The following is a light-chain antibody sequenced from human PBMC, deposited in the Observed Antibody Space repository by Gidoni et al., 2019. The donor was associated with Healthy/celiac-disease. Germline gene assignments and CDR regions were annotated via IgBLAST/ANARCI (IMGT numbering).Light chain of an antibody. CDR2: GNS. CDR1: SSNIGAGYD. V-gene: IGLV1-40*01. CDR3: QSYDSSLSGV. J-gene: IGLJ3*02. Sequence: QSVLTQPPSVSGAPGQRVTLSCTGSSSNIGAGYDVHWYQQLPGTAPKLLSYGNSNRPSGVPDRFSGSKSGTSASLAITGLQAEDEADYYCQSYDSSLSGVFGGGTKLTVL.